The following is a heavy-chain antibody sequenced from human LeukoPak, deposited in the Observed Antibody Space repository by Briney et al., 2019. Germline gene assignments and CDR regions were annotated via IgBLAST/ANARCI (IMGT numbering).Heavy chain of an antibody. D-gene: IGHD3-10*02. J-gene: IGHJ4*02. CDR3: AKRAHFTMSTDYFDY. Sequence: SETLSLTCTVSGASISSYYWTWIRQSPGKGLEWIGFIYYSGITKYNPSLKSRVTISVDRSKNQFSLRLSSVTAADTAVYYCAKRAHFTMSTDYFDYRGQGALVTVSS. CDR1: GASISSYY. CDR2: IYYSGIT. V-gene: IGHV4-59*08.